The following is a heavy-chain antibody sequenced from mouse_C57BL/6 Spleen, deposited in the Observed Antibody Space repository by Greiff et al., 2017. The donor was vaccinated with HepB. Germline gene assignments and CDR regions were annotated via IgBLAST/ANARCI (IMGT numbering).Heavy chain of an antibody. J-gene: IGHJ2*01. V-gene: IGHV1-52*01. CDR3: ARSTYYYGSSYLPFDY. CDR2: IDPSDSET. D-gene: IGHD1-1*01. Sequence: QVQLQQPGAELVRPGSSVKLSCKASGYTFTSYWMHWVKQRPIQGLEWIGNIDPSDSETHYNKKFKDKATLPVDKSSSTAYMQLSILTSEDSAVDYCARSTYYYGSSYLPFDYWGQGTTVTVSS. CDR1: GYTFTSYW.